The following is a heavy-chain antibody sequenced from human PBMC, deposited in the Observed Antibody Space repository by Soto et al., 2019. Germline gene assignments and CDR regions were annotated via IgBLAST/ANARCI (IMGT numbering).Heavy chain of an antibody. CDR3: ASQNGGNSNYYYYYGMDV. Sequence: GASVKVSCKASGGTFSSYAISWVRQAPGQGLEWMGGIIPIFGTANYAQKFQGRVTITADESTSTAYMELSSLRSEDTAVYYCASQNGGNSNYYYYYGMDVWGQGTTVTVSS. D-gene: IGHD2-21*02. J-gene: IGHJ6*02. V-gene: IGHV1-69*13. CDR1: GGTFSSYA. CDR2: IIPIFGTA.